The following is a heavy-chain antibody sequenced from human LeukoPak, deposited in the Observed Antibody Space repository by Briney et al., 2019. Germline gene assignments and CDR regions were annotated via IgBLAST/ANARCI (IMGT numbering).Heavy chain of an antibody. V-gene: IGHV1-8*01. CDR2: MNPNSGNT. D-gene: IGHD2-15*01. CDR1: GYTFTSYD. CDR3: ARGPDCSGGSCHVDY. Sequence: GASVKVSCKASGYTFTSYDINWVRQATGQGLEWMGWMNPNSGNTGYAQKFQGRVTMTRDTSINTAYMELREMRPDDTAVYYCARGPDCSGGSCHVDYWGQGTLVTVSS. J-gene: IGHJ4*02.